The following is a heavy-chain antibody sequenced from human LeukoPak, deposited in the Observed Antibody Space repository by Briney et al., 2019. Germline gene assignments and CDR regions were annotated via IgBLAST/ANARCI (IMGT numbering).Heavy chain of an antibody. CDR2: IDTDGSST. V-gene: IGHV3-74*01. CDR1: GFTFSSYW. J-gene: IGHJ5*02. Sequence: PGGSLRLSCAASGFTFSSYWMHWVRRAPGKGLVWVSRIDTDGSSTIYADSVKGRFTISRDNAKNTVYLQMNSLRAEDTAVYYCARVLSGSWDWFDPWGQGTLVTVSS. D-gene: IGHD3-22*01. CDR3: ARVLSGSWDWFDP.